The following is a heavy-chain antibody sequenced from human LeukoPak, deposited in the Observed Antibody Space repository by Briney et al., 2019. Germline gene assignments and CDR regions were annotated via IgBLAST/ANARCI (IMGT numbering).Heavy chain of an antibody. J-gene: IGHJ4*02. CDR1: GGSFSGYY. D-gene: IGHD3-22*01. CDR3: ARSHYYDSSGYETPFDY. CDR2: INHSGST. Sequence: SETLSLTCAVYGGSFSGYYWSWIRQPTGKGLEWIGEINHSGSTNYNPSLKSRVTISVDTSKNQFSLKLSSVTAADTAVYYCARSHYYDSSGYETPFDYWGQGTLVTVSS. V-gene: IGHV4-34*01.